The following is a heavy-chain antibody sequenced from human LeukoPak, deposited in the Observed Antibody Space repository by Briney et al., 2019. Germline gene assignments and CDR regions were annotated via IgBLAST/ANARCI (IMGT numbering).Heavy chain of an antibody. D-gene: IGHD3-22*01. J-gene: IGHJ4*02. CDR1: GGSISSSSYY. CDR2: IYYSGST. V-gene: IGHV4-39*01. CDR3: ARHSPQTHDSSGYYYFDY. Sequence: SETLSLTCTVSGGSISSSSYYWGWIRQPPGKGLEWIGSIYYSGSTYYNPSLKSRVTISVDTSKNQFSLKLSSVTAADTAVYYSARHSPQTHDSSGYYYFDYWGQGTLVTVSS.